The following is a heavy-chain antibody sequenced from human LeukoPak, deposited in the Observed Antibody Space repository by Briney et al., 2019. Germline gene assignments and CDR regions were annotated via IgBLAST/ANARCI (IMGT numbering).Heavy chain of an antibody. CDR2: ISYDGSNK. J-gene: IGHJ4*02. Sequence: PGGSLRLSCAASGFTSSSYGMHWVRQAPGKGLEWVAVISYDGSNKYYADSVKGRFTISRDNSKNTLYLQMNSLRAEDTAVYYCAKDDYGDYGFGYWGQGTLVTVSS. D-gene: IGHD4-17*01. V-gene: IGHV3-30*18. CDR3: AKDDYGDYGFGY. CDR1: GFTSSSYG.